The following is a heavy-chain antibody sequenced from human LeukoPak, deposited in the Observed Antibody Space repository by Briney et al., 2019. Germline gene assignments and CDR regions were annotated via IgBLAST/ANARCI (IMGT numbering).Heavy chain of an antibody. J-gene: IGHJ4*02. CDR2: ISYIGST. V-gene: IGHV4-59*11. CDR1: ADSFSSHY. Sequence: KSSETLSLTCAVSADSFSSHYWTWIRQPPGKGLEWIGYISYIGSTNYNPSLKSRVTISIDTSKNQFSLKLSSVTTADTAVYYCARARPDSGYLFGQDYWGQGTLVTVSS. D-gene: IGHD3-22*01. CDR3: ARARPDSGYLFGQDY.